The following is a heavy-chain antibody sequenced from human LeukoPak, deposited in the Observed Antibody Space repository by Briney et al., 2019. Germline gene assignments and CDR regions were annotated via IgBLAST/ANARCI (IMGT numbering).Heavy chain of an antibody. J-gene: IGHJ4*02. Sequence: GESLKISCKGSGYTFTTYWIAWVRQMPGEGLEWMGIIYPGGSETRYSPSFQGQVTISADKSITTAYLQWGSLKASDTAMYYCAREGRSSSPMDYWGQGTLVTVSS. V-gene: IGHV5-51*01. CDR2: IYPGGSET. CDR3: AREGRSSSPMDY. CDR1: GYTFTTYW. D-gene: IGHD6-6*01.